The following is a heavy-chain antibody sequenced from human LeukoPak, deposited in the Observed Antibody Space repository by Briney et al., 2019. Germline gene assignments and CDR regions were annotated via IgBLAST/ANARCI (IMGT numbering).Heavy chain of an antibody. CDR1: GGTFSSYA. Sequence: SVKVSCKASGGTFSSYAISWVRQAPGQGLEWMGGIIPIFGTANYAQKFQGRVTITADKSTSTAYMELSSLRSEDTAVYYCARRGDCSGGSCYSYRMDVWGKGTTVTISS. CDR3: ARRGDCSGGSCYSYRMDV. D-gene: IGHD2-15*01. V-gene: IGHV1-69*06. J-gene: IGHJ6*04. CDR2: IIPIFGTA.